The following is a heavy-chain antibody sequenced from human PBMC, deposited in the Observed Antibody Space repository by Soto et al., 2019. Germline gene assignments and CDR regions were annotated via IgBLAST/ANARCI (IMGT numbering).Heavy chain of an antibody. V-gene: IGHV3-33*01. D-gene: IGHD3-22*01. CDR2: IWYDGSNK. CDR3: ARARGTPYYYDSSGYFDDY. J-gene: IGHJ4*02. CDR1: GFTFSSYG. Sequence: QVQLVESGGGVVQPGRSLRLSCAASGFTFSSYGMHWVRQAPGKGLEWVAVIWYDGSNKYYADSVKGRFTISRDNYKNTLYLQMNSLRAEDTAVYYCARARGTPYYYDSSGYFDDYWGQGTLVTVSS.